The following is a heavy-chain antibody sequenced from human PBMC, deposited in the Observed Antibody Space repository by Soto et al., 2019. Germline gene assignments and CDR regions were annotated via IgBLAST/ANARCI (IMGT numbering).Heavy chain of an antibody. CDR2: IKSKPDRGTT. Sequence: EVQLVESGGGLVKPGESLRLSCAASGFTFSNTYMSWVRQAPGKGLEWVGRIKSKPDRGTTDYAAPVKGRFTIARDDSKNTVYLQMNSLKTEETAVYYCDTDRADYWGQGTLVTVSS. V-gene: IGHV3-15*01. J-gene: IGHJ4*02. CDR3: DTDRADY. CDR1: GFTFSNTY.